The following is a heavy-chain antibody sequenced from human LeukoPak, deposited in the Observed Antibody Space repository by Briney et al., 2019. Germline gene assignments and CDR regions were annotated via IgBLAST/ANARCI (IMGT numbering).Heavy chain of an antibody. V-gene: IGHV1-2*02. CDR3: ARGFGVLITPGY. J-gene: IGHJ4*02. CDR1: GYTFTGYY. Sequence: ASVKVSCKASGYTFTGYYMHWVRQAPGQGLEWMGWINPNSGGTNYAQKFQGRVTMTRDTSTSTAYMELSRLRSDDTAVYYCARGFGVLITPGYWGQGTLVTVSS. D-gene: IGHD3-3*01. CDR2: INPNSGGT.